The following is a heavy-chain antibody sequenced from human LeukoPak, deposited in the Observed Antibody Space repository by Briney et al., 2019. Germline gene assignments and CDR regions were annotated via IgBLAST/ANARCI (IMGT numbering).Heavy chain of an antibody. CDR1: GFTFSSYG. D-gene: IGHD3-10*01. V-gene: IGHV3-33*01. Sequence: GGSLRLSCAASGFTFSSYGMHWVRQAPGKGLEWVAVIWYDGSNKYYADSAKGRFTISRDNSKNTLYLQMNSLRAEDTAVYYCARDSGSGSYYKGFDYWGQGTLVTVSS. J-gene: IGHJ4*02. CDR3: ARDSGSGSYYKGFDY. CDR2: IWYDGSNK.